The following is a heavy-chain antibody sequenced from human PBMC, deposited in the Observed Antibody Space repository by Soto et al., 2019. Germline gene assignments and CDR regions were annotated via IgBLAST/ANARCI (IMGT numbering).Heavy chain of an antibody. J-gene: IGHJ6*02. V-gene: IGHV4-30-4*01. CDR2: IYYSGST. D-gene: IGHD2-15*01. CDR3: ARLVVVAATDYYGLDV. Sequence: QVQLQESGPGLVKPSQTLSLICTVSGGSISSGDYYWSWIRQPPGKGLEWIGYIYYSGSTYYNPSLKIRLAISVDTSKNQFSLKLSSVTAADTAVYYCARLVVVAATDYYGLDVWGPETTVTVSS. CDR1: GGSISSGDYY.